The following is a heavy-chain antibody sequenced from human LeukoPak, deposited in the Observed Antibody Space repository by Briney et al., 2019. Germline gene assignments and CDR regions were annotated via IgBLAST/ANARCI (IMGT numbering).Heavy chain of an antibody. CDR1: GGSFSGYY. D-gene: IGHD6-19*01. V-gene: IGHV4-34*01. J-gene: IGHJ4*02. CDR3: ATARPRYSGGWYRRFDY. CDR2: INHSGST. Sequence: PSETLSLTCAVYGGSFSGYYWSWIRRPPGKGLEWIGEINHSGSTNYNPSLKSRVTISVDTSKNQFSLKLSSVTAADTAVYYCATARPRYSGGWYRRFDYWGQGTLVTVSS.